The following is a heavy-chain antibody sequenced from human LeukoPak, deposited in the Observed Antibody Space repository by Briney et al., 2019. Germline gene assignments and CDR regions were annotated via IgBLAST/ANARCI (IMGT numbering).Heavy chain of an antibody. V-gene: IGHV1-2*02. CDR3: ARGFGRYYYYYYMDV. J-gene: IGHJ6*03. CDR2: INPNSGGT. Sequence: GASVKVSCKASGYTFTGYYMHWVRQAPGQGLEWMGWINPNSGGTNYAQKFQGRVTMTRDTSISTAYMELSRLRSDDTAVYYCARGFGRYYYYYYMDVWGKGTTVTVFS. D-gene: IGHD3-10*01. CDR1: GYTFTGYY.